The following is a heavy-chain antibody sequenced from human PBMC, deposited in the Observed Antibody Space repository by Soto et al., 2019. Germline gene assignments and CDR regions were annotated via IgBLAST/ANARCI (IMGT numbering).Heavy chain of an antibody. CDR1: GYGFTGYW. D-gene: IGHD4-17*01. CDR3: ARQGDYGNLAVYFDF. V-gene: IGHV5-10-1*01. CDR2: IDPSDSYT. Sequence: GESLKISCKGSGYGFTGYWINWVRQMPGKGLELMGRIDPSDSYTNYSPSFQGHVTISADQSISTAYLQWSSLKASDTAMYYCARQGDYGNLAVYFDFWGQGTLVTVSS. J-gene: IGHJ4*02.